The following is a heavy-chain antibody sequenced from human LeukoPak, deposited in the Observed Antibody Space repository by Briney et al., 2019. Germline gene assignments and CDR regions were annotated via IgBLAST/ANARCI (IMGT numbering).Heavy chain of an antibody. V-gene: IGHV3-11*05. D-gene: IGHD3-10*01. Sequence: GSLRLSCVASGFSFRDYYMSWIRQAPGKGLELVSYISSSSTSTNYADSVKGRFTISRDNANNLVYLQMNSLRAEDTAVYYCARGVGRGVIIPEFDYWGQGTMVTVSS. J-gene: IGHJ4*02. CDR2: ISSSSTST. CDR3: ARGVGRGVIIPEFDY. CDR1: GFSFRDYY.